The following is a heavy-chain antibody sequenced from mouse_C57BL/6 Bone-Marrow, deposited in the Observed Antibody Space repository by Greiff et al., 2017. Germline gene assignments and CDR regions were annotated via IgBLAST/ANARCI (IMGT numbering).Heavy chain of an antibody. CDR1: GFTFSDYG. Sequence: EVKLVESGGGLVKPGGSLILSCAASGFTFSDYGMHWVRQAPEKGLEWVAYISSGSSTIYYADTVKGRFTISRDNAKNTLFLQMTSLKSEDTAMYYCAKLSEFAYWGQGTLVTVSA. J-gene: IGHJ3*01. V-gene: IGHV5-17*01. D-gene: IGHD2-12*01. CDR3: AKLSEFAY. CDR2: ISSGSSTI.